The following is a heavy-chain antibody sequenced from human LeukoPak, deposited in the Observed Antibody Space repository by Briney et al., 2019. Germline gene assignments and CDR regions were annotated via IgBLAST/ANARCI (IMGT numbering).Heavy chain of an antibody. Sequence: GGSLRLSCAASGVTFISYSMNWVRQAPGKGLEWGSSISRSSSYIYYAESAKGRVTISRDKAQSSQYLCMKTLRAPNTRAYYYARDPPPNYDILPGYDAFDIWGQGTMVSLSS. J-gene: IGHJ3*02. CDR2: ISRSSSYI. CDR3: ARDPPPNYDILPGYDAFDI. D-gene: IGHD3-9*01. V-gene: IGHV3-21*01. CDR1: GVTFISYS.